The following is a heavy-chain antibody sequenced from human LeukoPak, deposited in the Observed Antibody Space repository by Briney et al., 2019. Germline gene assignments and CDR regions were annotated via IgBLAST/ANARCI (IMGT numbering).Heavy chain of an antibody. CDR3: AKDRYSYAFEYSDS. D-gene: IGHD5-18*01. CDR2: ISSDGSKK. CDR1: GFTFSSYG. J-gene: IGHJ4*02. V-gene: IGHV3-30*18. Sequence: GGSLRPSCAASGFTFSSYGMHWVRQAPGKGLEWVAVISSDGSKKYYADSVKGRFTISRDNSKNTLSLQVSSLRAEDTAVYYCAKDRYSYAFEYSDSWGQGTLVTVSS.